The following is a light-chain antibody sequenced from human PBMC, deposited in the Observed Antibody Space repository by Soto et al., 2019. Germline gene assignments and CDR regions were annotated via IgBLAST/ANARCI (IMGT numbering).Light chain of an antibody. V-gene: IGLV2-14*02. CDR2: EVS. CDR1: SSDVGNYNL. CDR3: ISYTTSSTSYV. Sequence: QSALTQPASVSGSPGQSITISCTGTSSDVGNYNLVSWYQQHPGKAPKLMIFEVSNRPSGVSHRFSGSKSGNTASLTISGLQAEDEAAYYCISYTTSSTSYVFGTGTKLTVL. J-gene: IGLJ1*01.